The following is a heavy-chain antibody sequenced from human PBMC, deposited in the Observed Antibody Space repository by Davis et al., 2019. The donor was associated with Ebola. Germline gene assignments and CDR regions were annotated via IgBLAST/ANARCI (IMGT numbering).Heavy chain of an antibody. J-gene: IGHJ4*02. CDR2: ISGFNTNT. Sequence: ASVEVSCKSSGYTFTSYGHVWVRKAPGLGLEWMGWISGFNTNTNFAQKFQGRVTVSKDTSTNTAYMDLRSLTSDDTAIYYCARAPNYDVLAGTSSYYFDYWGQGTLVTVSS. CDR3: ARAPNYDVLAGTSSYYFDY. D-gene: IGHD3-9*01. V-gene: IGHV1-18*04. CDR1: GYTFTSYG.